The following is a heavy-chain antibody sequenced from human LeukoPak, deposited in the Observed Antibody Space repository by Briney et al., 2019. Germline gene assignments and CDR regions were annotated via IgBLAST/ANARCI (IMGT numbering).Heavy chain of an antibody. Sequence: GGSLRLSCAASGFTFSSYAMHWVRQAPGKGLEWVAVISYDGSNKYYADSVKGRFTISRDNSKNTLYLQMNSLRAEDTAVYYCAKREGYCSGGSYYQPGFDYWGQGTLVTVSS. CDR3: AKREGYCSGGSYYQPGFDY. J-gene: IGHJ4*02. V-gene: IGHV3-30*18. CDR2: ISYDGSNK. CDR1: GFTFSSYA. D-gene: IGHD2-15*01.